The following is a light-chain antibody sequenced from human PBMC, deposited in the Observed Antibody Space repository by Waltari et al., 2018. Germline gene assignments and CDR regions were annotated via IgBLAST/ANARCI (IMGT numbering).Light chain of an antibody. J-gene: IGKJ4*01. CDR2: GAS. CDR1: QTVRNTY. CDR3: QQYDISPLT. Sequence: EIVLTQSPGTLSLSPGQRATLSCSASQTVRNTYLAWYKQKPGQAPTLVIYGASSSAAGIPDRFSGSGSGTDFSLTISSLEPEDCAVYYCQQYDISPLTFGGGTKVEIK. V-gene: IGKV3-20*01.